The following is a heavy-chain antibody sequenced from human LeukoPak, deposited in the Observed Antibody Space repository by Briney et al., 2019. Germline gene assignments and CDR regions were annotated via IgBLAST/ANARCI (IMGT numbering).Heavy chain of an antibody. CDR3: ARVAYRPDWYSDL. V-gene: IGHV1-8*01. CDR2: MSANSGNS. CDR1: RYTLTRYH. Sequence: ASVKVSCKASRYTLTRYHINWVRQATGQGLEGMGWMSANSGNSGYAQKFQGRVTMTRTTSASTAYMELRSLRSEDAAVYYCARVAYRPDWYSDLWGRGTLVSVSS. D-gene: IGHD1-26*01. J-gene: IGHJ2*01.